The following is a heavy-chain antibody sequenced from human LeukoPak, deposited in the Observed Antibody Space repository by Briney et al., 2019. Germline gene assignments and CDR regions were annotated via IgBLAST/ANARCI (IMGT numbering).Heavy chain of an antibody. CDR2: MIPIFGIT. CDR1: VGTFSSAA. CDR3: ARVNRGLGVPPSIDV. V-gene: IGHV1-69*04. Sequence: ASVKISCKASVGTFSSAAINWVRQAPGQGLEWVGRMIPIFGITNYAESFQGRVTSTADNSTSTAYMELGSLRSEDTGVYYCARVNRGLGVPPSIDVWGQETTVTVSS. J-gene: IGHJ6*02. D-gene: IGHD1-26*01.